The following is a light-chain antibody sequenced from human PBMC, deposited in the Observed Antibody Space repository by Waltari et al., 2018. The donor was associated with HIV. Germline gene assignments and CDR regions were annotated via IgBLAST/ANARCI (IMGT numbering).Light chain of an antibody. Sequence: DIQMTQSPSSLSASVGDRVTLTCQASQDISNYLNWYQQKPGKAPKLLIYDASNLETGVPSRFRGSGAGTDVTFSISSLQPEGIATYYCQQYDNPWFNFGPGTKVDIK. V-gene: IGKV1-33*01. CDR3: QQYDNPWFN. CDR1: QDISNY. CDR2: DAS. J-gene: IGKJ3*01.